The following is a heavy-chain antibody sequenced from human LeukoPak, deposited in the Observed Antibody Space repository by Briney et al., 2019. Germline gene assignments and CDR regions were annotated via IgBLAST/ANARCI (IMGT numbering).Heavy chain of an antibody. CDR3: AKGFYYDFWSGYSYYFDY. CDR1: GYTFTGYY. D-gene: IGHD3-3*01. V-gene: IGHV1-2*02. J-gene: IGHJ4*02. Sequence: GASVKVSCKASGYTFTGYYIHWVRQAPGQGLEWMGWINPDNGVTNYAQKFQGRVTMTRDTSISTAYMELSRLRSDDTAVYYCAKGFYYDFWSGYSYYFDYWGQGTLVTVSS. CDR2: INPDNGVT.